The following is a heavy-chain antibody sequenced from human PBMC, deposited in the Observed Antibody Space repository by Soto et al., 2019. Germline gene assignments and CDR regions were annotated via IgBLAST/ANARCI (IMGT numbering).Heavy chain of an antibody. V-gene: IGHV3-9*01. CDR1: GFIFDDYA. CDR2: IDWNRATT. Sequence: EVQLLESGGGVVQPGGSLRLSCIASGFIFDDYAIHWVRQVPGKGLEWVSGIDWNRATTGYADSVKGRFTLSRDNARNSVLLQMNSLRPEDTALYYCVKDVGCRHYDFTNFDSWGQGTLVTVSS. D-gene: IGHD3-3*01. J-gene: IGHJ4*02. CDR3: VKDVGCRHYDFTNFDS.